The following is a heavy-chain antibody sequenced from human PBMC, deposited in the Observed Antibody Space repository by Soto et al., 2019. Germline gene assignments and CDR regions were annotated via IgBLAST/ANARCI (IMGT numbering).Heavy chain of an antibody. J-gene: IGHJ4*02. CDR2: IIPTFGTP. CDR3: ASERSAQYFDF. CDR1: GGTFSSHG. D-gene: IGHD1-26*01. V-gene: IGHV1-69*06. Sequence: QVQLVQSGTVVQRRGSSVKVSCQASGGTFSSHGMAWARQAPGQGLEWMGGIIPTFGTPTYAPKFQGRVTITADKSTNTAYMELSSLRSEDTGVYYCASERSAQYFDFWGQGTLITVSS.